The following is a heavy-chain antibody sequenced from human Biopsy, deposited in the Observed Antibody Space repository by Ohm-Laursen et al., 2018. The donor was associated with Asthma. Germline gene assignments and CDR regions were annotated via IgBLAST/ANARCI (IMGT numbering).Heavy chain of an antibody. CDR1: GGPFSGYY. Sequence: GTLSLTCAVYGGPFSGYYWSWIRQPPGKGLEWIGEINHSGSTNYNPSLKSRVTISVDTSKNRFSLKLSSVTVADTAVYYCARAGQCSSTSCYNPGWFDPWGQGTLVTVSS. V-gene: IGHV4-34*01. CDR3: ARAGQCSSTSCYNPGWFDP. CDR2: INHSGST. J-gene: IGHJ5*02. D-gene: IGHD2-2*01.